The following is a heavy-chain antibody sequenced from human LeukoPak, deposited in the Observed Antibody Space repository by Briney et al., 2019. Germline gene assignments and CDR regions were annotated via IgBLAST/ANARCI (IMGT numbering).Heavy chain of an antibody. CDR2: IYYSGST. V-gene: IGHV4-59*01. J-gene: IGHJ6*02. CDR1: GGSISSYY. D-gene: IGHD6-19*01. Sequence: EASETLSLTCTVSGGSISSYYWSWIRQPPGKGLEWIGYIYYSGSTNYNPSLKSRVTTSVDTSKNQFSLKLSSVTAADTAVYYCARGARTRVAGTYYYYGMDVWGQGITVTVSS. CDR3: ARGARTRVAGTYYYYGMDV.